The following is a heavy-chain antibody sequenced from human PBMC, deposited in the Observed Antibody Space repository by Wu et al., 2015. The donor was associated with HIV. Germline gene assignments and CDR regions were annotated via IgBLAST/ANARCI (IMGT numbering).Heavy chain of an antibody. J-gene: IGHJ6*03. CDR3: ARVLESTVPTAIFGLTDPYYMDV. V-gene: IGHV1-2*02. CDR2: INPNTGGT. D-gene: IGHD3/OR15-3a*01. Sequence: QVRLVQSGAEVKKPGASVKLSCRTSGYTFTAYYIYWLRQAPEQGLEWMGWINPNTGGTNHKERFQGRVTMTRDTSISVAYMELNSLTSDDTAVYYCARVLESTVPTAIFGLTDPYYMDVWGNGTTVIVSS. CDR1: GYTFTAYY.